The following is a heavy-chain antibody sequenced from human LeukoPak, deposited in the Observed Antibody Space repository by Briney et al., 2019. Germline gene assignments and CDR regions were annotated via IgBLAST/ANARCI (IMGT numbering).Heavy chain of an antibody. CDR1: GGSISSSSYY. J-gene: IGHJ5*02. D-gene: IGHD3-3*01. CDR3: AREGYDFWSGYPNWFGP. V-gene: IGHV4-39*02. CDR2: IYYSGST. Sequence: PSETLSLTCTVSGGSISSSSYYWGWIRQPPGKGLEWIGSIYYSGSTYYNPSLKSRVTISVDTSKNQFSLKLSSVTAADTAVYYCAREGYDFWSGYPNWFGPWGQGTLVTVSS.